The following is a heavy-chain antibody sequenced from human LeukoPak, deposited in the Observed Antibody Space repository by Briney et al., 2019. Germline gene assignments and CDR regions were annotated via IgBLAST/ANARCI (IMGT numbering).Heavy chain of an antibody. Sequence: GGSLRLSCAASGFTFSSYAMSWVRQAPGKGLEWVSAISGSGGSTYYADSVKGRFTISRDNSKNTLYPQMNSLRAEDTAVYYCANDPTYYYDSSGDSYFDYWGQGTLVTVSS. CDR2: ISGSGGST. CDR3: ANDPTYYYDSSGDSYFDY. J-gene: IGHJ4*02. V-gene: IGHV3-23*01. CDR1: GFTFSSYA. D-gene: IGHD3-22*01.